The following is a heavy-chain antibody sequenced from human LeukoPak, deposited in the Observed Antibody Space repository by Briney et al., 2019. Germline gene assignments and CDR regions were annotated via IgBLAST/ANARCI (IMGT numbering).Heavy chain of an antibody. V-gene: IGHV1-46*01. CDR1: GYTFPSYF. CDR3: ARTAARRFDY. Sequence: ASVRVSCKASGYTFPSYFMHWVRQAPGQGLEWMGIINPTGGSTTYAQKLQGRVTMTRDTSTSTVYMELSSLRSDDTAVYYCARTAARRFDYWGQGTLVTVSS. CDR2: INPTGGST. D-gene: IGHD6-6*01. J-gene: IGHJ4*02.